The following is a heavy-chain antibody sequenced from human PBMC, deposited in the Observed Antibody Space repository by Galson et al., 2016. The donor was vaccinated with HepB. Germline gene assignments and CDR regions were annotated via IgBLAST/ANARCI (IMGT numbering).Heavy chain of an antibody. J-gene: IGHJ5*02. V-gene: IGHV1-2*02. CDR2: IYPDSGGA. Sequence: SVKASCKASGYTFTDYYIHWVRQAPGQGLEWMGRIYPDSGGANYAERFQGRVTMTRDTSITTAYMELSRLRSDDTAVYYCARDRGLDTNYGSGTRFDPWGQGTLVTVSS. CDR3: ARDRGLDTNYGSGTRFDP. D-gene: IGHD3-10*01. CDR1: GYTFTDYY.